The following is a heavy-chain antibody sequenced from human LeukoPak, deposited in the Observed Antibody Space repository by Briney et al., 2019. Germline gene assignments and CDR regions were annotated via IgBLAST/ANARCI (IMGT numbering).Heavy chain of an antibody. Sequence: GGSLRLSCAASGFSVSSYGMTWVRQAPGKGLEWVSAFSATDGSAQYAESVKGRFTISRDNSKNSLYLQMNSLRDEDTAVYYCAKARIASAGTGAFDVWGQGTMVTVSS. V-gene: IGHV3-23*01. CDR1: GFSVSSYG. CDR3: AKARIASAGTGAFDV. CDR2: FSATDGSA. J-gene: IGHJ3*01. D-gene: IGHD6-13*01.